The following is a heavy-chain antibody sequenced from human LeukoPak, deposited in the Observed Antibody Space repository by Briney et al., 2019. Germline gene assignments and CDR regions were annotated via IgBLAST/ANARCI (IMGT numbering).Heavy chain of an antibody. CDR1: GFTFSGSA. V-gene: IGHV3-73*01. J-gene: IGHJ4*02. Sequence: GGSLRLSCAASGFTFSGSAMHWVRQASGKGLEWVGRIRSKANSYATAYAASVKGRFTISRDDSKNTAYLQMNSLKTEDTAVYYCTRPLAVAGTDYWGQGPLAPVSS. CDR2: IRSKANSYAT. CDR3: TRPLAVAGTDY. D-gene: IGHD6-19*01.